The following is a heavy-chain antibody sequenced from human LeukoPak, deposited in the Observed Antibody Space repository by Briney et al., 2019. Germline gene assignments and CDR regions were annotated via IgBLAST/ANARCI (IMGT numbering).Heavy chain of an antibody. CDR1: GYSISSGYY. D-gene: IGHD3-10*01. V-gene: IGHV4-38-2*02. J-gene: IGHJ4*02. CDR3: AYYGSGSYGYKLNYFDY. Sequence: TSETLSLTCTVSGYSISSGYYWGWIRQPPGKGLEWIGSIYHSGSTYYNPSLKSRVTISVDTSKNQFSLKLSSVTAADTAVYYCAYYGSGSYGYKLNYFDYWGQGTLVTVSS. CDR2: IYHSGST.